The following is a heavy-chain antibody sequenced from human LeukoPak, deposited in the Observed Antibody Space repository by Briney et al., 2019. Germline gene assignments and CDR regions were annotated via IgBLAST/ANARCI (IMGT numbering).Heavy chain of an antibody. D-gene: IGHD1-26*01. CDR1: GFTFSSYA. CDR2: INSGGSAI. CDR3: ARGGSYVHY. J-gene: IGHJ4*02. Sequence: SGGSLRLSCAASGFTFSSYAMSWVRQAPGKGLEWVSYINSGGSAIYYADSVKGRFTISRDSAKNSLYLQMNSLRADDTAVYYCARGGSYVHYWGQGTLVTVSS. V-gene: IGHV3-48*03.